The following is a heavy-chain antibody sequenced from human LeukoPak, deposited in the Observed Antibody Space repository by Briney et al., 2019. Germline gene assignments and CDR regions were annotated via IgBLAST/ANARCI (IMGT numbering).Heavy chain of an antibody. J-gene: IGHJ3*02. CDR2: ISYDGSNK. CDR1: GFTFSSYA. D-gene: IGHD3-10*01. CDR3: ARDRRRFGELRGAFDI. Sequence: GGSLRLSCAASGFTFSSYAMHWVRQAPGKGLEWVAVISYDGSNKYYADSAKGRFTISRDNSKNTLYLQMNSLRAEDTAVYYCARDRRRFGELRGAFDIWGQGTMVTVSS. V-gene: IGHV3-30-3*01.